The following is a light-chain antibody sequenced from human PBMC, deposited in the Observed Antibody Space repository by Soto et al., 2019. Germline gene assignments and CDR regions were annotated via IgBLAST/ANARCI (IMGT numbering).Light chain of an antibody. J-gene: IGKJ2*01. V-gene: IGKV3-15*01. CDR3: QQYNNWPPYT. Sequence: DIIMTQSPATLSVSPGERATLSCRASQSVSSSLAWYQQKPGQAPKLLIYGVFTRATGIPARFSGSGSGTEFTLTISSLQSEDFAVYYCQQYNNWPPYTFGQGIRLEIK. CDR1: QSVSSS. CDR2: GVF.